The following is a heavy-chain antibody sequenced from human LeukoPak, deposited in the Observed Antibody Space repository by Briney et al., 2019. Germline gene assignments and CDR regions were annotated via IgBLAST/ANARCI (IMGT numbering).Heavy chain of an antibody. V-gene: IGHV3-66*04. CDR3: AKRRGSSWYQDIEY. CDR2: IYSGGST. Sequence: PGGSLRLSCAASGFTVSSNYMSWVRQAPGKGLEWVSVIYSGGSTYYADSVKGRFTISRDNSKNTLYLQMNSLRAEDTAVYYCAKRRGSSWYQDIEYWGQGTLVTVSS. CDR1: GFTVSSNY. D-gene: IGHD6-13*01. J-gene: IGHJ4*02.